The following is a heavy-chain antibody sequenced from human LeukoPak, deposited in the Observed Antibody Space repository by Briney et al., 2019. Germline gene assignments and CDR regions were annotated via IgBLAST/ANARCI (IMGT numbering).Heavy chain of an antibody. CDR1: AFTFSSYW. Sequence: PGGSLRLSCAASAFTFSSYWMSWVRQTPGKGLEWVAIIKQDGSEKYYVDSVKGRFTISRDNAKNSLYLQMNSLRAEDTAVFYCARSNNNAFDIWGQGTLVTVSS. CDR2: IKQDGSEK. CDR3: ARSNNNAFDI. D-gene: IGHD1-26*01. V-gene: IGHV3-7*05. J-gene: IGHJ3*02.